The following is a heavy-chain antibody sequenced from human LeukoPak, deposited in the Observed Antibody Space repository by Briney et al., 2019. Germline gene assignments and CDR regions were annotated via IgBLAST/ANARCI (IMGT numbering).Heavy chain of an antibody. CDR3: AREVVVATSPSDY. V-gene: IGHV3-30*02. CDR2: IRYDGSNT. CDR1: GFIFSSYG. Sequence: GGSLRLSCAASGFIFSSYGMHWVRQAPGKGLEWVAFIRYDGSNTYYADSVKGRFTISRDNSKNTLYLQMNSLRAEDTAVYYCAREVVVATSPSDYWGQGTLVTVSS. J-gene: IGHJ4*02. D-gene: IGHD5-12*01.